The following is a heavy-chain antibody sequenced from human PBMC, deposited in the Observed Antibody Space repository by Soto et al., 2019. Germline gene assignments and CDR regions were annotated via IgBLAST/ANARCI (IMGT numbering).Heavy chain of an antibody. CDR2: SRDKPQGYST. D-gene: IGHD3-22*01. CDR1: GFTLSYHY. J-gene: IGHJ4*02. CDR3: VRATYFSDSSGYTRCLDY. Sequence: GGALRLSCPGSGFTLSYHYIDWVRQSPGKGLEWVGRSRDKPQGYSTAYAASVKGRFTTSRDESKNSAYLQMNSLKTEDTAVYYCVRATYFSDSSGYTRCLDYWGQGTLVTVSS. V-gene: IGHV3-72*01.